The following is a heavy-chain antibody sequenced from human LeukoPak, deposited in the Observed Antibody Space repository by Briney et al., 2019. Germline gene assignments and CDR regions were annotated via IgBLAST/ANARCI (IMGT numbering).Heavy chain of an antibody. CDR1: GFTFSSYG. CDR3: AKGGSSWYLDAFDI. D-gene: IGHD6-13*01. Sequence: GGSLRLSCAASGFTFSSYGMHWVRQAPGKGLEWVAFIRYDGSNKYYADSVKGRFTISRDNSKNTLYLQMNSLRAEDTALYYCAKGGSSWYLDAFDIWGQGTMVTVSS. CDR2: IRYDGSNK. V-gene: IGHV3-30*02. J-gene: IGHJ3*02.